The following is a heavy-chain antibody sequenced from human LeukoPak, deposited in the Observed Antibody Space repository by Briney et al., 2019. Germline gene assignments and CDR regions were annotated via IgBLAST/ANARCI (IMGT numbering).Heavy chain of an antibody. D-gene: IGHD5-12*01. CDR3: ARSYSGYDSGVMDY. Sequence: PSETLSLTCAVYGGSISIGGYSWSWIRQPPGKGLEWIGYIYHSGSTYYNPSLKSRVTISVDRSKNQFSLKLSSVTAADTAVYYCARSYSGYDSGVMDYWGQGTLVTVSS. J-gene: IGHJ4*02. CDR1: GGSISIGGYS. CDR2: IYHSGST. V-gene: IGHV4-30-2*01.